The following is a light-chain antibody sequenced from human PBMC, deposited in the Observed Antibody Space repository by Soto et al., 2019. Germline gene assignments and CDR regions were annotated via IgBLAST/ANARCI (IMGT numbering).Light chain of an antibody. CDR3: QHYNSYSEA. CDR1: QTINTI. Sequence: DIQMTQSPSTLSSSVGDRVTSTCRATQTINTILAWYQQKPGKAPKLLIYDASSLESGVPSRFSGSGSGTEFTLTISSLQPDDFATYYCQHYNSYSEAFGQGTKVDIK. V-gene: IGKV1-5*01. CDR2: DAS. J-gene: IGKJ1*01.